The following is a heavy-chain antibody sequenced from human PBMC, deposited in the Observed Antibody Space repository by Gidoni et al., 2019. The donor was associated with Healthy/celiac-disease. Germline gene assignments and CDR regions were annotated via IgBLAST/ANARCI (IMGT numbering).Heavy chain of an antibody. Sequence: EVQLVESGGGLVQPGGSLRLSCAASGFTFSSYELNWVRQAPGKGLEWVSYISSSGSTRYYADSVKGRFTISRDNAKNSLYLQMNSLRAEDTAVYYCARDGTTVTTNYYYGMDVWGQGTTVTVSS. J-gene: IGHJ6*02. V-gene: IGHV3-48*03. CDR2: ISSSGSTR. CDR3: ARDGTTVTTNYYYGMDV. D-gene: IGHD4-4*01. CDR1: GFTFSSYE.